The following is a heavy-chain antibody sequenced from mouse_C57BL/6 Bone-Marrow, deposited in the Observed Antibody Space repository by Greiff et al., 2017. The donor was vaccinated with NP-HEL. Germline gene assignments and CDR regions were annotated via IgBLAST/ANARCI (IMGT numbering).Heavy chain of an antibody. D-gene: IGHD1-1*01. V-gene: IGHV1-72*01. J-gene: IGHJ2*01. CDR1: GYTFTSYL. CDR3: ARYYYGSSSFDY. Sequence: QVQLKESGAELVKPGASVKLSCKASGYTFTSYLMHWVKQRPGRGLEWIGRIDPNSGGTKYNEKFKSKATLTVDKPSSTAYMQLNSLTSEDSAVYYCARYYYGSSSFDYWGQGTTPTVSS. CDR2: IDPNSGGT.